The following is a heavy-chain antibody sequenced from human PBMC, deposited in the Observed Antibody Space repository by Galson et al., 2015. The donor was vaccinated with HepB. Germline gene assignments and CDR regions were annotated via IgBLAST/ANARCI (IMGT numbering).Heavy chain of an antibody. J-gene: IGHJ2*01. CDR1: GFTLSSFW. V-gene: IGHV3-7*03. D-gene: IGHD6-13*01. Sequence: SLRLSCAVSGFTLSSFWMTWVRQAPGKGLEWVANIKQDGSEANYVDSVKGRFTVSRDNSKNSLYLQMNSPRAEDTAVYYCARDGYSSSWYVRYFDLWGRGTLVTVSS. CDR3: ARDGYSSSWYVRYFDL. CDR2: IKQDGSEA.